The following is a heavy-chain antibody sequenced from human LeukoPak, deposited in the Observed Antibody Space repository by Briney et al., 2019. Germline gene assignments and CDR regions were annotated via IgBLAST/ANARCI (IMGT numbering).Heavy chain of an antibody. Sequence: PGGSLRLSCAASGFTFSSYWMSWVRQAPGKGLEWVAVISYDGSNKYYADSVKGRFTISRDNSKNTLYLQMNSLRAEDTAVYYCAKVAGTGGEDYWGQGTLVTVSS. D-gene: IGHD6-19*01. V-gene: IGHV3-30*18. CDR3: AKVAGTGGEDY. CDR1: GFTFSSYW. J-gene: IGHJ4*02. CDR2: ISYDGSNK.